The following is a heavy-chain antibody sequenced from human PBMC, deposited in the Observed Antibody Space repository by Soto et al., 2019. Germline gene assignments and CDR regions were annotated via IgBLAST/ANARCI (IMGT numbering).Heavy chain of an antibody. CDR2: IYNSGST. J-gene: IGHJ6*04. CDR1: GGSISSVGYY. Sequence: SETMSLTSTVSGGSISSVGYYWSWIRKNPGNGLEWIGYIYNSGSTYYNPSLKSRVTISVDTFKNQFSLKLSSVTSADTAVHYCARASSRLGELFPRGKRTMVIVFS. D-gene: IGHD3-10*01. V-gene: IGHV4-31*03. CDR3: ARASSRLGELFP.